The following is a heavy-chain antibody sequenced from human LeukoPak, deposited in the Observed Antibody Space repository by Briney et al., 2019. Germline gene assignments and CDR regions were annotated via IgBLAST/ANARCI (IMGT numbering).Heavy chain of an antibody. J-gene: IGHJ4*02. CDR2: FFSTGRT. CDR3: ASSPGSSTSWYHFDN. Sequence: SETLSFTCNVSGGSVSSSNHHWAWIRRSPGMGLEWVGTFFSTGRTSQNPDPSLKGRVALSVDTSRNQFSLRLRSLTPADTAIFSWASSPGSSTSWYHFDNWGQGTLVTVSS. CDR1: GGSVSSSNHH. V-gene: IGHV4-39*01. D-gene: IGHD6-13*01.